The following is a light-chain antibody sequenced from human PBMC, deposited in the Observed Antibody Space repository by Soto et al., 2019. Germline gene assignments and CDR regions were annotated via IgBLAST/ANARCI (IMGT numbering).Light chain of an antibody. V-gene: IGKV1-6*01. Sequence: IQMTQSPSSLSASVGDRVTITCQASQDISNYLNWFQQKPGKAPKLLIYAAPHLESGVPSRFSGSGSGTDFSLTISSLQAEDFATYYCLQDNNYPWTFGQGTKVDIK. CDR2: AAP. CDR1: QDISNY. CDR3: LQDNNYPWT. J-gene: IGKJ1*01.